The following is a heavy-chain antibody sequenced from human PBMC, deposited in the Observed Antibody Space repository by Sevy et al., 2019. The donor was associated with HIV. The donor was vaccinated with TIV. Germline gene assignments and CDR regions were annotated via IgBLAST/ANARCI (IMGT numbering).Heavy chain of an antibody. CDR3: ARDLTESSSSNWFDP. CDR1: GGSISSGGYY. D-gene: IGHD6-13*01. J-gene: IGHJ5*02. Sequence: SETLSLTCTVSGGSISSGGYYWSWIRQHPGKGLEWIGYIYYSGSTYYNPSLKSRVTISVDTSKNQFSLKLSSVTAADTAVYYCARDLTESSSSNWFDPWGQGTLVTVSS. CDR2: IYYSGST. V-gene: IGHV4-31*03.